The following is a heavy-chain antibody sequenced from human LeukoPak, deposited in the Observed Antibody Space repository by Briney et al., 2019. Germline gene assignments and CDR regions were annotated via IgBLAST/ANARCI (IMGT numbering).Heavy chain of an antibody. J-gene: IGHJ4*02. CDR3: ARDHQDWLLYPNYFDY. Sequence: SVKVSCKASGGTFSSYAISWVRQAPGQGLEWMGGIIPIFGTANYAQKFRGRVTITADKSTRTAYMELSSLRSEDTAVYYCARDHQDWLLYPNYFDYWGQGTLVTVSS. V-gene: IGHV1-69*06. D-gene: IGHD3-9*01. CDR2: IIPIFGTA. CDR1: GGTFSSYA.